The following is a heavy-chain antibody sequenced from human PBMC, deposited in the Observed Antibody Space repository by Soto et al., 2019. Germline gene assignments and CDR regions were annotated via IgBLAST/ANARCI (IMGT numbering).Heavy chain of an antibody. CDR1: GGSISSGGYY. D-gene: IGHD5-12*01. V-gene: IGHV4-61*08. CDR3: VRDGYNHGHFQH. CDR2: IYYSGST. J-gene: IGHJ1*01. Sequence: PSETLSLTCTVSGGSISSGGYYWSWIRQHPGKGLEWIGYIYYSGSTNYNPSLKSRVTISVDTSKNQFSLKLSYVTAADTAVYYCVRDGYNHGHFQHWGQGTLVTVSS.